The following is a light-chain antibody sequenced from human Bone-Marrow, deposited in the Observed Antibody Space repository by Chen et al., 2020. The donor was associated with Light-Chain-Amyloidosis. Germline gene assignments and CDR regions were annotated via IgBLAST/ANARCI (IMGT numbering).Light chain of an antibody. CDR1: SSNIGSQT. CDR2: RNN. J-gene: IGLJ3*02. Sequence: QSVLTQPPSASGTPGQRVTISCSGSSSNIGSQTVNWYQQLPGTAPKLLIYRNNQRPSGVPDRFSGSKSGTSASLAISGLQSEDGADYYCAAWDDRLNGRVFGGGTKLTVL. CDR3: AAWDDRLNGRV. V-gene: IGLV1-44*01.